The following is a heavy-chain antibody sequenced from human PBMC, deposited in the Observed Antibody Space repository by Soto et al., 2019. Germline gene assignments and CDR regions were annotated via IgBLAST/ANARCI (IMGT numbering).Heavy chain of an antibody. V-gene: IGHV3-21*01. D-gene: IGHD1-26*01. J-gene: IGHJ4*02. CDR1: GFTLSSYS. CDR2: ISSSSSYI. Sequence: GGSLRLSCAASGFTLSSYSMNWVRQAPGKGLEWVSSISSSSSYIYYADSVKGRFTISRDNAKNSLYLQMNSLRAEDTAVYYCAREQSGSSRDPEGFDYWGQGTLVTVSS. CDR3: AREQSGSSRDPEGFDY.